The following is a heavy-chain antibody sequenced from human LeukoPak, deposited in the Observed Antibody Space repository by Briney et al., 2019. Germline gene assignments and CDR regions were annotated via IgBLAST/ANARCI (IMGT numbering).Heavy chain of an antibody. Sequence: GASVKVSCKASRGTFSSYAISWVRQAPGQGLEWMGGIIPIFGTANYAQKFQGRVTITADEFTSTAYMELSSLRSEDTAVYYCAYNGNGYLTPIDYWGQGTLVTVSS. CDR3: AYNGNGYLTPIDY. CDR2: IIPIFGTA. D-gene: IGHD5-18*01. V-gene: IGHV1-69*13. J-gene: IGHJ4*02. CDR1: RGTFSSYA.